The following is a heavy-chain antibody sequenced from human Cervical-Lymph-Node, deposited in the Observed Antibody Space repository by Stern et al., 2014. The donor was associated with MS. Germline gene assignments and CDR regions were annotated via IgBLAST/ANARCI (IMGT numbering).Heavy chain of an antibody. V-gene: IGHV3-20*04. J-gene: IGHJ5*02. CDR2: INWSGVTT. CDR3: ARGFSGYDWFDP. D-gene: IGHD5-12*01. CDR1: GFNFDDYG. Sequence: VQLMQSGGRVVRPGGSLRLSCAASGFNFDDYGMGWVRQVPGKGLEWVSGINWSGVTTDYADSVKGRFTISRDNGKNSLYLQMNSLRVEDTGLYYCARGFSGYDWFDPWGQGTVVTVSS.